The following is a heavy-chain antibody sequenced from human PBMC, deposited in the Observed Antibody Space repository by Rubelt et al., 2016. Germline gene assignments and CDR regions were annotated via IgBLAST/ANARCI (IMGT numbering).Heavy chain of an antibody. CDR2: IYSGGST. D-gene: IGHD6-13*01. J-gene: IGHJ6*02. CDR3: ARDHRVAAAGNYYYYGMDV. Sequence: RQAPGKGLEWVSVIYSGGSTYYADSVKGRFTISRDNSKNTLYLQMNSLRAEDTAVYYCARDHRVAAAGNYYYYGMDVGAKGPRSPSP. V-gene: IGHV3-66*01.